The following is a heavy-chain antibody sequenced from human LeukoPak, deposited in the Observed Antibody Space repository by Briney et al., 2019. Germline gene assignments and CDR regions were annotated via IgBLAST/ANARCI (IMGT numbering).Heavy chain of an antibody. CDR3: ARGGWLLLRRYYFDY. D-gene: IGHD3-22*01. J-gene: IGHJ4*02. CDR1: GGSFSGDY. Sequence: PSETLSLTCAVYGGSFSGDYWRWIRQPPGKGLEWIGEINHSGSTNYNPSLKSRVTISVDTSKNQFSLKLSSVTAADTAVYYCARGGWLLLRRYYFDYWGQGTLVTVSS. CDR2: INHSGST. V-gene: IGHV4-34*01.